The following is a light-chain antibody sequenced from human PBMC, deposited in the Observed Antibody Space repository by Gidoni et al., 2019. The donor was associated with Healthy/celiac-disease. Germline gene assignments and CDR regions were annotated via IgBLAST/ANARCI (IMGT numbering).Light chain of an antibody. CDR3: QQYGSSPYMYT. Sequence: ELVLTQSPGTLSLSPGESATLSCRASQSVSSSYLAWYQQKPSQAPRHLIYGASSRATGIPDRFSGSGSGTDFNLTISRLEPEDYAVYYCQQYGSSPYMYTFGQGTKLEIK. CDR2: GAS. J-gene: IGKJ2*01. CDR1: QSVSSSY. V-gene: IGKV3-20*01.